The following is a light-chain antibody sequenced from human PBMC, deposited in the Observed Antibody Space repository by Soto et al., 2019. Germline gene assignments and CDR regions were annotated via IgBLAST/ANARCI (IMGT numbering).Light chain of an antibody. Sequence: DIQMTQSPPSLSASVGDRVTISCRASQDISNYLSWYQHRSGKAPQLLIYSSSSLQTGVPPRFSGNGSGTDFSLTISSLQSEDFASYYCLQSSRAAEFTFGGGTKVEI. J-gene: IGKJ4*01. CDR1: QDISNY. V-gene: IGKV1-39*01. CDR3: LQSSRAAEFT. CDR2: SSS.